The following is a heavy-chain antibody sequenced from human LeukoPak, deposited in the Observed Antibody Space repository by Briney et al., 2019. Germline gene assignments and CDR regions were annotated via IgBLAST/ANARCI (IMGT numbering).Heavy chain of an antibody. CDR1: DGPIRGHY. D-gene: IGHD2-15*01. CDR3: GRDALVGYFSYYYIDV. J-gene: IGHJ6*03. CDR2: ISNSGST. V-gene: IGHV4-59*11. Sequence: SETLSLTCTVSDGPIRGHYWTWIRQSPVKGLEWIGDISNSGSTKYNPSLKSRVTISIDTSKSQISLRLSSVTAADTAVYYCGRDALVGYFSYYYIDVWGKGTTVTVSS.